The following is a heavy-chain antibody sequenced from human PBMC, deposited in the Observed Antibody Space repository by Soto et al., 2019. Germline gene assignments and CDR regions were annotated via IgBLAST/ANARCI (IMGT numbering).Heavy chain of an antibody. CDR3: ARDARGDEAPMDY. D-gene: IGHD3-10*01. CDR1: GYIFINYA. CDR2: INVGKGNT. V-gene: IGHV1-3*01. Sequence: GASVKVSCKASGYIFINYAIHWVRQAPGQRLEWMGWINVGKGNTIYSQKFQDRITINRDTSASTAYMELSRLRPEDTAVYYCARDARGDEAPMDYWGQGTLVTVSS. J-gene: IGHJ4*02.